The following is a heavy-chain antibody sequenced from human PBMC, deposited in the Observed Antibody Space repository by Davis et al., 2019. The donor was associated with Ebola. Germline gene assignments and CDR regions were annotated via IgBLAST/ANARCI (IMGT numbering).Heavy chain of an antibody. CDR3: ARGGIAAAGSRWFDP. CDR2: IYHSGST. Sequence: SETLSLTCAVSGGSISSSNWWSWVRQPPGKGLEWIGEIYHSGSTNYNPSLKSRVTISVDKSKNQFSLKLSSVTAADTAVYYCARGGIAAAGSRWFDPWGQGTLVTVSS. D-gene: IGHD6-13*01. CDR1: GGSISSSNW. V-gene: IGHV4-4*02. J-gene: IGHJ5*02.